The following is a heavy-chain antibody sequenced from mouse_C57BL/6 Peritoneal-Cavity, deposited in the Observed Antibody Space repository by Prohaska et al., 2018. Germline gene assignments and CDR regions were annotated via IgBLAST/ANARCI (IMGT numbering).Heavy chain of an antibody. V-gene: IGHV1-84*01. Sequence: QIQLQQSGPELVKPGASVKISCKASGYTFTYSYINWVTQRPGQGLDWIGWIYLGSGNTKYNEKFKGKATLTVDTSSSTAYMQLSSRTAEDSAVYFCARNSGSYYGSSGWYFDVWGTGTTVTVSS. CDR3: ARNSGSYYGSSGWYFDV. D-gene: IGHD1-1*01. CDR1: GYTFTYSY. CDR2: IYLGSGNT. J-gene: IGHJ1*03.